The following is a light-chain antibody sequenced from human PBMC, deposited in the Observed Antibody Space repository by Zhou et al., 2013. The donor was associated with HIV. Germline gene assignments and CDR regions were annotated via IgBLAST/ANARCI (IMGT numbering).Light chain of an antibody. V-gene: IGLV1-40*01. CDR1: SSNIGAGYD. Sequence: QSVLTQPPSVSGAPGQRVTISCTGSSSNIGAGYDVHWYQQLPGTAPKLLIYGNTNRPSGVPDRFSGSNSGTSASLAITGLQAEDEADYYCQSYDSSLRFVVFGGGTKLTVL. CDR2: GNT. CDR3: QSYDSSLRFVV. J-gene: IGLJ2*01.